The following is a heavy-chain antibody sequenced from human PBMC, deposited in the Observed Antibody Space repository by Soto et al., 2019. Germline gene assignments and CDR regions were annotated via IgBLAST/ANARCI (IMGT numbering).Heavy chain of an antibody. CDR1: RLTFNSSG. CDR2: ICFTSGQT. J-gene: IGHJ4*02. V-gene: IGHV3-33*06. CDR3: AKNDYCIGSRCSVFDY. D-gene: IGHD2-15*01. Sequence: GGSMGLSCAASRLTFNSSGVHWVRQDPGKGLEWVSGICFTSGQTFYADSVKGRFTMSRDISKSTLYLQMSSLRAGDTAIYYCAKNDYCIGSRCSVFDYWGQGTLVTVSS.